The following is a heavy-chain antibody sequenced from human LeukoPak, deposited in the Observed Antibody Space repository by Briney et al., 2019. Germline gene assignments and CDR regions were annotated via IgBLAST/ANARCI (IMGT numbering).Heavy chain of an antibody. CDR3: ATVFFSGSYYFDY. V-gene: IGHV1-24*01. D-gene: IGHD1-26*01. CDR1: GYTLTELS. J-gene: IGHJ4*02. CDR2: FGPEDGET. Sequence: ASVKFSCKVSGYTLTELSMHWVRQAPGKGLEWMGGFGPEDGETIYAQKFQGRVTMTEDTSTDTTYMELSSLRSEDTAVYYCATVFFSGSYYFDYWGQGTLVTVSS.